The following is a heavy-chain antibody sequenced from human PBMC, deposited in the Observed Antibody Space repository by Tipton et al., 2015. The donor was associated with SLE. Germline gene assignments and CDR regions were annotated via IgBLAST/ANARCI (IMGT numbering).Heavy chain of an antibody. D-gene: IGHD2-8*01. J-gene: IGHJ5*02. CDR3: ARHDTNYGRNWFDP. CDR2: IYTSGDT. Sequence: TLSLTCTVSGGAISSYYWSWIRPPAGEGLEWIGRIYTSGDTNYNPSLKSRVTISVDTSRNQFSLKVRSVTAADTAVYYCARHDTNYGRNWFDPWGQGTLVTVSS. CDR1: GGAISSYY. V-gene: IGHV4-4*07.